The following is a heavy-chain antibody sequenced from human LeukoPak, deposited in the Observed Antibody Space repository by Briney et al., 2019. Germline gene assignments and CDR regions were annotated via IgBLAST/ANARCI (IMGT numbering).Heavy chain of an antibody. V-gene: IGHV4-34*01. J-gene: IGHJ5*02. CDR3: ARANSLSRRPPTGTKNWFDP. D-gene: IGHD3-10*01. CDR1: GGSFSGYY. Sequence: PSETLSLTCAVYGGSFSGYYWSWIRQPPGKGLEWIGEINHSGSTNYNPSLKSRVTISVDTSKNQFSLKLSSVTAADTAVYYCARANSLSRRPPTGTKNWFDPWGQGTLVTVSS. CDR2: INHSGST.